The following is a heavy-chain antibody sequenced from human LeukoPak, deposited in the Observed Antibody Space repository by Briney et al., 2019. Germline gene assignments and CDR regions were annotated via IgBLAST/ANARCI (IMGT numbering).Heavy chain of an antibody. D-gene: IGHD5-12*01. V-gene: IGHV4-59*01. CDR1: GGSISSYY. J-gene: IGHJ4*02. CDR2: IYYSGST. CDR3: ARALAATIAFDY. Sequence: SETLSLTCTASGGSISSYYWSWIRQPPGKGLEWIGYIYYSGSTNYNPSLKSRVTISVDTSKNQFSLKLSSVTAADTAVYYCARALAATIAFDYWGQGTLVTVSS.